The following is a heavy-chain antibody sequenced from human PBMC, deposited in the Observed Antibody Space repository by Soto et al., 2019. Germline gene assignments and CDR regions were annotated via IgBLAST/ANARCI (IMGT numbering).Heavy chain of an antibody. CDR1: GGSISSYY. V-gene: IGHV4-59*01. CDR3: ARLGGGVWVHDY. Sequence: SEALCLTCTVSGGSISSYYWSWIRQPPGKGLEWIGYIYYSGSTNYNPSLKSRVTISVDTSKNQFSLKLSSVTAADTAVYYCARLGGGVWVHDYSGQGTLDIVSS. CDR2: IYYSGST. D-gene: IGHD2-8*02. J-gene: IGHJ4*02.